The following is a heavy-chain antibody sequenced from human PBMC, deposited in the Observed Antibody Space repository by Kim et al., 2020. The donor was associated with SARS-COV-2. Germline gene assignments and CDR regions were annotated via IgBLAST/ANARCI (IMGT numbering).Heavy chain of an antibody. J-gene: IGHJ5*02. CDR2: INPNSGGT. CDR3: ARAVLEWLLEYNWFDP. D-gene: IGHD3-3*01. CDR1: GYTFTGYY. Sequence: ASVKVSCKASGYTFTGYYMHWVRQAPGQGLEWMGWINPNSGGTNYAQKFQGRVTMTRDTSISTAYMELSRLRSDDTAVYYCARAVLEWLLEYNWFDPWGQGTLVTVSS. V-gene: IGHV1-2*02.